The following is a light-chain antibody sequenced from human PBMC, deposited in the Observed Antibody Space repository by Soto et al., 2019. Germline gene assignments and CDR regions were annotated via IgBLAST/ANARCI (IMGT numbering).Light chain of an antibody. V-gene: IGLV2-18*02. CDR2: EVN. J-gene: IGLJ1*01. CDR3: NSYKSSNTYV. CDR1: SSDVGSYNR. Sequence: QSALNQPPSVSGAPGQSVTISCTGTSSDVGSYNRVSWYQQPPGTAPKLMIYEVNNRPSGVPDRFSGSKSGNTASLTITGLQAEDEDDYYCNSYKSSNTYVFGTGTKVTVL.